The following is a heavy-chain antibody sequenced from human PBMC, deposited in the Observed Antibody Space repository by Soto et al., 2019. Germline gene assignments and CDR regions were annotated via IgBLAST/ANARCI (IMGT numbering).Heavy chain of an antibody. Sequence: GESLKISCQGSGYDFTSHWINWVRQRPGKGLEWMGRIDPSDSYTTYSPSFEGHVTMFLDKSTSTAHLQWTSLRASDTATYYCARRDRNYVNAFDFWGHGTLVTVSS. D-gene: IGHD3-10*02. CDR3: ARRDRNYVNAFDF. CDR2: IDPSDSYT. J-gene: IGHJ3*01. V-gene: IGHV5-10-1*01. CDR1: GYDFTSHW.